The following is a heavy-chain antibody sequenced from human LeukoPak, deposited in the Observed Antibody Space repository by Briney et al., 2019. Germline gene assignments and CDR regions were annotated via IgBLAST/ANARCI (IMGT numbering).Heavy chain of an antibody. V-gene: IGHV4-30-4*01. CDR3: ARADCSSTSCYPAR. D-gene: IGHD2-2*01. CDR2: IYYSGST. Sequence: SETLSLTCSVSGGSISSGDYYWSWIRQPPGKGLEWIGYIYYSGSTYYNPSLKSRVTISVDTSKNQFSLKLSSVTAADTAVYYCARADCSSTSCYPARWGQGTLVTVSS. CDR1: GGSISSGDYY. J-gene: IGHJ4*02.